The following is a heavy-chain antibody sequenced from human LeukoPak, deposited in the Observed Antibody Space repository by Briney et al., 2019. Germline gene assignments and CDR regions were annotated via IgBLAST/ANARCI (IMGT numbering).Heavy chain of an antibody. CDR1: GGSISSGDYY. CDR3: ARVLYGSGSYADY. D-gene: IGHD3-10*01. V-gene: IGHV4-30-4*08. Sequence: TSETLSLTCTVSGGSISSGDYYWSWIRQPPGKGLEWIGYIYYSGSTYYNPSLKNRVTISVDTSKNQFSLKLSSVTAADTAVYYCARVLYGSGSYADYWGQGTLVTVSS. J-gene: IGHJ4*02. CDR2: IYYSGST.